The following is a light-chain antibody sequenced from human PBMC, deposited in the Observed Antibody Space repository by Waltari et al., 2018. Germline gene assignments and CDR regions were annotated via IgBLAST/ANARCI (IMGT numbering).Light chain of an antibody. CDR1: SLRSYY. CDR3: YSRDSSGNRGV. V-gene: IGLV3-19*01. J-gene: IGLJ1*01. CDR2: GKN. Sequence: SSELTQDPAVSVALGQTVRITCQGDSLRSYYASWYQQKPGQAPVLVIYGKNNRPSGIPDRFSGSSSGNTASLTIAGAQAEDEADYYGYSRDSSGNRGVFGTGTKVTVL.